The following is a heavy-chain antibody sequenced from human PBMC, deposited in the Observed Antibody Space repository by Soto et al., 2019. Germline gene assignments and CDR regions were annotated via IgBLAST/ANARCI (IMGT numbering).Heavy chain of an antibody. V-gene: IGHV3-23*01. Sequence: GGSLRLSCAASGFTFSSYAMSWVRQAPGKGLEWVSAISGSGGSTYYADSVKGRFTISRDNSKNTLYLQMNSLRAEDTAVYYCAKDPYSSSWYGQAEDYFDYWGQGTLVTVSS. J-gene: IGHJ4*02. CDR2: ISGSGGST. D-gene: IGHD6-13*01. CDR1: GFTFSSYA. CDR3: AKDPYSSSWYGQAEDYFDY.